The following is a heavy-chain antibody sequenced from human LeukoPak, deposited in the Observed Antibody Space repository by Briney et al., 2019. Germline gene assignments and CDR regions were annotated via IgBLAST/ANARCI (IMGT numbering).Heavy chain of an antibody. Sequence: GGSLRLSCAASGFTFSSYAMSWVRQASGKGLEWVGRIRSKANSYATAYAASVKGRFTISRDDSKNTAYLQMNSLNTEDTAVYYCTLTHCSSTSCYFGYWGQGTLVTVSS. V-gene: IGHV3-73*01. CDR1: GFTFSSYA. J-gene: IGHJ4*02. CDR3: TLTHCSSTSCYFGY. CDR2: IRSKANSYAT. D-gene: IGHD2-2*01.